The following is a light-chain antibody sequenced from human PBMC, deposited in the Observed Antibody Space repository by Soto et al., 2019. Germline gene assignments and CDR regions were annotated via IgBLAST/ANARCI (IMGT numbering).Light chain of an antibody. CDR1: QSVSSN. CDR2: GAS. V-gene: IGKV3-15*01. Sequence: EIVMTQSQATLSVSPGERATLSCRASQSVSSNLAWYQQKPGQAPRLLIYGASTRAIGIPARFSGSGSGTEFTLTISSLQSEDFAVYYCQQYKNWPPFRTFGQGAKVEIK. J-gene: IGKJ1*01. CDR3: QQYKNWPPFRT.